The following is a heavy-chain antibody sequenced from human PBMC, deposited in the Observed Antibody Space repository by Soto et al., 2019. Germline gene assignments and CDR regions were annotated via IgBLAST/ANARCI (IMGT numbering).Heavy chain of an antibody. D-gene: IGHD3-22*01. J-gene: IGHJ4*02. Sequence: PSETLSLTCTVSGGSISSSNCYWGWVRQPPGKGLEWIGGIHYSGDTYRNPSLKSRVTISVDASKNQFSVKLSSVTAADTAVYYCARHVDYDLSDPKIRNFDYWGQGSLVTVSS. CDR2: IHYSGDT. V-gene: IGHV4-39*01. CDR1: GGSISSSNCY. CDR3: ARHVDYDLSDPKIRNFDY.